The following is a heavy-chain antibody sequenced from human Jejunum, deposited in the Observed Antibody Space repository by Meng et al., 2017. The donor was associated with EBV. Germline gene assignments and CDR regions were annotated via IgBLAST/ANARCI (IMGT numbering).Heavy chain of an antibody. CDR2: IYNSEST. V-gene: IGHV4-61*08. J-gene: IGHJ4*02. CDR3: ARDQNGSYFAY. CDR1: GGSVSSGGYY. Sequence: HVHLRESGPGLVKPSETLSLTCTVSGGSVSSGGYYWSWIRQPPGKGLEWIGYIYNSESTNYKSSLKSRVTISADTSKNQFSLRLSSVTAVDTAVYYCARDQNGSYFAYWGQGTLVTVSS. D-gene: IGHD1-26*01.